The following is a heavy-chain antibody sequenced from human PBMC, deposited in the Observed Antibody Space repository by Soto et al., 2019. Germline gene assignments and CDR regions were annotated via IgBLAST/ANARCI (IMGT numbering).Heavy chain of an antibody. V-gene: IGHV1-2*04. Sequence: ASVKVSCKASGYTFTGYYMHWVRQAPGQGLEWMGWINPNSGGTNYAQKFQGWVTMTRDTSISTAYMELSRLRSDDTAVYYCARDTPKRWGMDVWGRGTTVTVSS. J-gene: IGHJ6*02. CDR3: ARDTPKRWGMDV. CDR2: INPNSGGT. CDR1: GYTFTGYY. D-gene: IGHD7-27*01.